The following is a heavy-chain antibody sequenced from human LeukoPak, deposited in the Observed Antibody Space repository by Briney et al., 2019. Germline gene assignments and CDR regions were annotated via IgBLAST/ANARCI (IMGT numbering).Heavy chain of an antibody. Sequence: SETLSLTCAVYGGSFSSYYWTWIRQPPGKGLEWIGEVNYSGGTKYNPSLKSRVTISVDKSKNQFSLKLSSVTAADTAVYYCARAAGNYAGHWFDPWGQGTLVTVSS. CDR1: GGSFSSYY. CDR2: VNYSGGT. D-gene: IGHD4-11*01. V-gene: IGHV4-34*01. CDR3: ARAAGNYAGHWFDP. J-gene: IGHJ5*02.